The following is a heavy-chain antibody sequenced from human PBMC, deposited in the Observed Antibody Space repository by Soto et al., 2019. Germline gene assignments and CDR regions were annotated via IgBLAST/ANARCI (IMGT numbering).Heavy chain of an antibody. J-gene: IGHJ2*01. CDR3: AKGRGGQQATWYFDL. Sequence: EVQLLESGGGLVQPGGSLRLSCAASGFTFSGYAMRWVRQAPGQGLKWVSTVTSGGGGGTYYADYVRGRFTISRDNSKNTLYLQMNSLKAEDSAVYYCAKGRGGQQATWYFDLWGRGTLVTVSS. V-gene: IGHV3-23*01. CDR2: TSGGGGGT. CDR1: GFTFSGYA.